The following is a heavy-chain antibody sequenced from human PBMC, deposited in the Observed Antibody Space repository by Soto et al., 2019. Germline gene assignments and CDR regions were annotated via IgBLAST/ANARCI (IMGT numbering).Heavy chain of an antibody. J-gene: IGHJ6*02. CDR1: GFPFSTSA. Sequence: GGSLRLSCAASGFPFSTSAMNWVRQAPGKGLEWVSIISATSDAAYYAESVKGRFTGSRDNSKNTLYLQMNSLRPEDTAMYYCGKYSGSYPVYNGMNVWGQGTTVTVSS. V-gene: IGHV3-23*01. CDR3: GKYSGSYPVYNGMNV. CDR2: ISATSDAA. D-gene: IGHD1-26*01.